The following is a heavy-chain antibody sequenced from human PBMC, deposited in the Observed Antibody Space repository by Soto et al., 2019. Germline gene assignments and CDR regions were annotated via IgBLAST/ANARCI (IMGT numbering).Heavy chain of an antibody. Sequence: EVQLVESGGGLVQPGGSLRLSCAASGFTFSSYSMNWVRQAPWKGLEWISYISSSSSTIYYADSVKDRFTISRDNAKNSLYLQMNSLRDEDTAVYYCARDYRQDYGDYPYYLDYWGQGTLVTVSS. CDR1: GFTFSSYS. J-gene: IGHJ4*02. CDR2: ISSSSSTI. D-gene: IGHD4-17*01. CDR3: ARDYRQDYGDYPYYLDY. V-gene: IGHV3-48*02.